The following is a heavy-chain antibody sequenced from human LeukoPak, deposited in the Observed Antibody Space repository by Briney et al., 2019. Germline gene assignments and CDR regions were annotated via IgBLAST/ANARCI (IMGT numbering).Heavy chain of an antibody. Sequence: GASVKVSCMASGGTFINYSFSWVRQAPGQGLEWMGRIIPILNVPNYAQKFQGRLTITADKSTSTAYMELSSLRSEDTAVYYCARDRPRASFFDYWGQGALVTVSS. CDR2: IIPILNVP. V-gene: IGHV1-69*04. J-gene: IGHJ4*02. CDR3: ARDRPRASFFDY. CDR1: GGTFINYS.